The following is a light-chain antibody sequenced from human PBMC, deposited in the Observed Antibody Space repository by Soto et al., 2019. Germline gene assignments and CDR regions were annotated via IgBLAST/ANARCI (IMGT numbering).Light chain of an antibody. J-gene: IGLJ2*01. CDR3: QSYDSSLSGHVV. CDR1: SSNIGAGYD. V-gene: IGLV1-40*01. CDR2: GNS. Sequence: QSVLTQPPSVSGAPGQRVTISCTGSSSNIGAGYDVHWYQQLPGTAPKLLIYGNSNRPSGVPDRFSGSKSGTSASLAITGLQAEXEXXYXCQSYDSSLSGHVVFGGGTKLTVL.